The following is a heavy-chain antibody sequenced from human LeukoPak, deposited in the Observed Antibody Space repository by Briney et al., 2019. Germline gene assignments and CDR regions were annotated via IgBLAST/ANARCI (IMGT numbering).Heavy chain of an antibody. CDR2: IYHSGST. Sequence: SETLSLTCAVSGRSISSSNWWSWVRPPPGKGLEWIGEIYHSGSTNYNPSLKSRITISVDKSKNQFSLKLSSVTAADTAVYYCASFSAGIAAAEVSDYWGQGTLVTVSS. CDR3: ASFSAGIAAAEVSDY. D-gene: IGHD6-13*01. J-gene: IGHJ4*02. V-gene: IGHV4-4*02. CDR1: GRSISSSNW.